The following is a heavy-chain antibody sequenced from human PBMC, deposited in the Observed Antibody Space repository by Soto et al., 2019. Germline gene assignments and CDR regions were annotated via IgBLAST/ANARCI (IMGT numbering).Heavy chain of an antibody. CDR3: ASLGYCSGGSCPADY. V-gene: IGHV1-46*03. CDR1: GYTFTSYY. D-gene: IGHD2-15*01. J-gene: IGHJ4*02. CDR2: INPSGGST. Sequence: QVQLVQSGAEVKKPGASVKVSCKASGYTFTSYYMHWVRQAPGQGLEWMGIINPSGGSTSYAQKFQGSVTRTMDTSTSTVYMELSSLRSEDTAVYYCASLGYCSGGSCPADYWGQGPLVTVSS.